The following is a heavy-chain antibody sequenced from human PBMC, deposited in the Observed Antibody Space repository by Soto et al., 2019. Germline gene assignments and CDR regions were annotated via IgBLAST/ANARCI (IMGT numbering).Heavy chain of an antibody. J-gene: IGHJ4*02. CDR3: ASGNCGYICYHDY. V-gene: IGHV1-3*04. CDR1: GYAFTSYL. CDR2: INTGNGNT. Sequence: ASVKVSCKPSGYAFTSYLLYWVRQAPGQRLEWMGWINTGNGNTKYSQKFQGRVTITRDTSASTAYMELSSLTSEDTAVYYCASGNCGYICYHDYWGQGTLVT. D-gene: IGHD5-12*01.